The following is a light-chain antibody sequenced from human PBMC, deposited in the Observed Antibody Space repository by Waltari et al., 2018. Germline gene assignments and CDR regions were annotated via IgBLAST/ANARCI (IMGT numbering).Light chain of an antibody. CDR3: QQYNEWPYT. V-gene: IGKV3-15*01. CDR1: KSVGNN. CDR2: LTS. J-gene: IGKJ2*01. Sequence: ETIMTPSPATLSVSPGETATLSCRASKSVGNNIAWFQQTPGQAPRLLIYLTSSRSTNIPGRFSGAGSGTDFTLTISGLQSEDFAVYYCQQYNEWPYTFGQGT.